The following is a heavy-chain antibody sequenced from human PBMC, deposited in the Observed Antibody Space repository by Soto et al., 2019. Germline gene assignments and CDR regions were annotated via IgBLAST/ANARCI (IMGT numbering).Heavy chain of an antibody. V-gene: IGHV3-30*18. CDR1: GFTFSSYG. CDR2: ISYDGSNK. Sequence: AGGSLRLSCAASGFTFSSYGMHWVRQAPGKGLEWVAVISYDGSNKYYADSVKGRFTISRDNSKNTLYLQMNSLRAEDTAVYYCAKSGGYRAYFDYWGQGTLVTVSS. J-gene: IGHJ4*02. D-gene: IGHD1-26*01. CDR3: AKSGGYRAYFDY.